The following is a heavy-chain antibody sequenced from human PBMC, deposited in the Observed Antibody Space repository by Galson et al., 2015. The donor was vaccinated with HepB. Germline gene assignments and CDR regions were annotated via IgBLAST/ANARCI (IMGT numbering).Heavy chain of an antibody. CDR1: GFTFGDYA. D-gene: IGHD1-14*01. CDR2: IRSKAYGGTT. CDR3: TRGLGKSLGAAYYFDY. V-gene: IGHV3-49*04. J-gene: IGHJ4*02. Sequence: SLRLSCAASGFTFGDYAMSWVRQAPGKGLEWVGFIRSKAYGGTTEYAASVKGRFTISRDDSKSIAYLQMNSLKTEDTAVYYCTRGLGKSLGAAYYFDYWGQGTLVTVSS.